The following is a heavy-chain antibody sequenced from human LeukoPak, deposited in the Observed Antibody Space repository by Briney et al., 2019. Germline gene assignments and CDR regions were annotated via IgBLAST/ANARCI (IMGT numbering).Heavy chain of an antibody. Sequence: ASVKVSCKASGYTFTGYYMHWVRQAPGQGLEWMGWINPNSGGTNYAQKFQGRVTMTRDTSISTAYMELSRLRSDDTAVYYCARSSGYSGYDSRKPYGMDVWGQGTTVTVSS. D-gene: IGHD5-12*01. CDR3: ARSSGYSGYDSRKPYGMDV. CDR2: INPNSGGT. J-gene: IGHJ6*02. V-gene: IGHV1-2*02. CDR1: GYTFTGYY.